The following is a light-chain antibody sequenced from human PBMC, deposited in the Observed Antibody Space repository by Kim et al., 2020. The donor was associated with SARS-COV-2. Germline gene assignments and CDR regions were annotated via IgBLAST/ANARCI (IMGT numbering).Light chain of an antibody. CDR2: SKD. Sequence: SSELTQDPAVSVALGQTVKITCQGDSLRRFFAGWYQQKPGQAPILVFSSKDKRPSGIPDRFSGSNSGNTTSLTITEAQAEDEADYYCDSRDSSGNYRVFG. J-gene: IGLJ3*02. CDR3: DSRDSSGNYRV. V-gene: IGLV3-19*01. CDR1: SLRRFF.